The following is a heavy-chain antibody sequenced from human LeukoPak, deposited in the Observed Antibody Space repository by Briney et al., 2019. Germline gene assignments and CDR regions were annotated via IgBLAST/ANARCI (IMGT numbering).Heavy chain of an antibody. Sequence: SETLSLTCTVSGGSISSYYWSWIRQPPGKGLEWIGYIYYSGSTNYNPSLKSRVTISVDTSKNQFSLKLSSVTAADTAVYYCARGFDYGGPPGWFDPWGQGTLVTVSS. CDR2: IYYSGST. V-gene: IGHV4-59*01. CDR3: ARGFDYGGPPGWFDP. J-gene: IGHJ5*02. CDR1: GGSISSYY. D-gene: IGHD4-23*01.